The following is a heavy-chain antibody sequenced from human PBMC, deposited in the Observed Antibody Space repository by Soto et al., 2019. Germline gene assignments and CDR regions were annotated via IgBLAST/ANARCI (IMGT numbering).Heavy chain of an antibody. D-gene: IGHD2-15*01. V-gene: IGHV3-23*01. Sequence: EVQLLESGGGLVQPGGSLRLSCAASGFTFSSYAMSWVRQAPGKGLEWVSAISGSGGSTYYADSVKGRFTISRDNSKDTRYLQMNSLRAEDTAVYYGAKDPRGCSGGSCYSGVDYWGQGTLVTVSS. J-gene: IGHJ4*02. CDR3: AKDPRGCSGGSCYSGVDY. CDR2: ISGSGGST. CDR1: GFTFSSYA.